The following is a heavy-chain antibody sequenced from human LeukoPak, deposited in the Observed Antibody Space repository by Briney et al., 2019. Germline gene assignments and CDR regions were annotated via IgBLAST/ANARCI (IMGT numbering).Heavy chain of an antibody. D-gene: IGHD2-15*01. Sequence: GGSLRLSCAASGFTFSSYEMNWVRQAPEKGLEWVSYISSSGSTIYYADSVKGRFTISRDNAKNSLYLQMNSLRAEDTAVYYCARLGYCSGGSCHWGQGTLVTVSS. CDR2: ISSSGSTI. J-gene: IGHJ4*02. V-gene: IGHV3-48*03. CDR3: ARLGYCSGGSCH. CDR1: GFTFSSYE.